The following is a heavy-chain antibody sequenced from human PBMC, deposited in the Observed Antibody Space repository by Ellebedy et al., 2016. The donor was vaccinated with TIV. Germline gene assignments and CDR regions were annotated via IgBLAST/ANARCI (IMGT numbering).Heavy chain of an antibody. CDR2: IDNVGDT. D-gene: IGHD3-16*01. Sequence: GGSLRLXCAASGFTFSRYDMHWVRQSTRKGLEWVASIDNVGDTYYPGSVKGRFTISRENAKNSLYLQMNSLRVGDTAVYYCTRFEIISGGGYGMDVWGQGTTVTVSS. J-gene: IGHJ6*02. CDR1: GFTFSRYD. CDR3: TRFEIISGGGYGMDV. V-gene: IGHV3-13*01.